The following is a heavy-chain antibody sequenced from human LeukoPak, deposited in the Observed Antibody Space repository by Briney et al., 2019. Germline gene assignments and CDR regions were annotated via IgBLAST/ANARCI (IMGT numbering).Heavy chain of an antibody. V-gene: IGHV3-30*18. CDR1: GFTFSSYG. D-gene: IGHD6-19*01. CDR3: AKDRIAVAAGPDY. CDR2: ISYDGSNK. J-gene: IGHJ4*02. Sequence: GGSLRLSCAASGFTFSSYGMHWVRQAPGKGLEWVAVISYDGSNKYYADSVKGRFTISGDNSKNTLYLQMNSLRAEDTAVYYCAKDRIAVAAGPDYWGQGTLVTVSS.